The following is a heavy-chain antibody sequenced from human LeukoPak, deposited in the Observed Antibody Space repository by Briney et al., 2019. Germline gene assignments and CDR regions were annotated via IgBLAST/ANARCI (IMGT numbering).Heavy chain of an antibody. Sequence: SVKVSCKASGGTFSSYAISWVRQAPGQGLEWMGGIIPIFGTANYAQKFQGRVTITADESTSTAYMELSSLRSEDTAVYYCAAYSSSWYGGGDYWGQGTLVTVSS. CDR2: IIPIFGTA. CDR3: AAYSSSWYGGGDY. D-gene: IGHD6-13*01. J-gene: IGHJ4*02. V-gene: IGHV1-69*13. CDR1: GGTFSSYA.